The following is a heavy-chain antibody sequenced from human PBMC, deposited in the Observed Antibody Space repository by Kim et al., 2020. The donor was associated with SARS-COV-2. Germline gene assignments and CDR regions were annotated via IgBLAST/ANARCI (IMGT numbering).Heavy chain of an antibody. Sequence: CQGRVTITADKSTSTAYMELSSLRSEDTAVYYCARARGKYSSSFLFAFDIWGQGTMVTVSS. CDR3: ARARGKYSSSFLFAFDI. J-gene: IGHJ3*02. D-gene: IGHD6-13*01. V-gene: IGHV1-69*02.